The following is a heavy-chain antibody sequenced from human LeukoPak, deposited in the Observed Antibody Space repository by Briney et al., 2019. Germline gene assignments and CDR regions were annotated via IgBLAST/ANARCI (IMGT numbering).Heavy chain of an antibody. D-gene: IGHD2-2*01. Sequence: SVKVSCKASGGTFISYAISWVRQAPGQGLEWMGGIIPIFGTANYAQKFQGRVTITADESTSTAYMELSSLRSEDTAVYYRARPLGYCSSTSCPFDYWGQGTLVTVSS. CDR2: IIPIFGTA. CDR1: GGTFISYA. CDR3: ARPLGYCSSTSCPFDY. V-gene: IGHV1-69*01. J-gene: IGHJ4*02.